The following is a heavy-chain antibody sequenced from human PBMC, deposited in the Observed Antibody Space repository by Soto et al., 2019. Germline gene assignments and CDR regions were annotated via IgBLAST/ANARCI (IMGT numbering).Heavy chain of an antibody. V-gene: IGHV3-33*01. J-gene: IGHJ4*02. CDR2: IWYDGSNK. D-gene: IGHD3-10*01. CDR3: ATRHYYGSGSYHLDN. CDR1: GFTFGSQG. Sequence: VHLVESGGGVVQPGRSLRLSCAASGFTFGSQGMHWVRQAPGKGLEWVALIWYDGSNKYYADSVKGRFTISRDNFKDTLFLQMSSLRAEDTAVYYCATRHYYGSGSYHLDNWGQGTLVTVSS.